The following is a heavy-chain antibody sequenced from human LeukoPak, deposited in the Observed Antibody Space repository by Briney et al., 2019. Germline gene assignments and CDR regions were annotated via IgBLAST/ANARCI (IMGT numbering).Heavy chain of an antibody. CDR3: ARGSFERFYYYYGMDV. CDR1: GYTFTSYA. D-gene: IGHD6-25*01. J-gene: IGHJ6*02. V-gene: IGHV1-3*01. Sequence: AASVKVSCKASGYTFTSYAMHWVRQAPGQRLGWMGWINAGNGNTKYSQKFQGRVTITRDTSASTAYMELSSLRSEDTAVYYCARGSFERFYYYYGMDVWGQGTTVTVSS. CDR2: INAGNGNT.